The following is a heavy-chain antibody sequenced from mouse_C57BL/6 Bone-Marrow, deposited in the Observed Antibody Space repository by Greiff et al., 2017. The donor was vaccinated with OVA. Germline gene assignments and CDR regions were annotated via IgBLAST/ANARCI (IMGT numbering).Heavy chain of an antibody. CDR1: GYTFTSYW. CDR3: ARRGSFSNYDYFDY. J-gene: IGHJ2*01. Sequence: QVQLQQPGAELVKPGASVKMSCKASGYTFTSYWITWVKQRPGQGLEWIGDIYPGSGSTNYNEKFKSKATLTVDTSSNTAYMQLSSLTSEDSAVYYCARRGSFSNYDYFDYWGQGTTLTVSS. CDR2: IYPGSGST. D-gene: IGHD2-5*01. V-gene: IGHV1-55*01.